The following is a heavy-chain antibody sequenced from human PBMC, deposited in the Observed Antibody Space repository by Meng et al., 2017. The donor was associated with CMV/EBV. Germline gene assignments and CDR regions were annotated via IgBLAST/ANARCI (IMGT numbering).Heavy chain of an antibody. J-gene: IGHJ4*02. CDR3: TSTIGYYYDSSGYYLDY. CDR2: IKSKTDGGTT. V-gene: IGHV3-15*01. CDR1: GFTFSNAW. D-gene: IGHD3-22*01. Sequence: GGSLRLSCAASGFTFSNAWMSWVRQAPGKGLEWVGRIKSKTDGGTTDYAAPVKGRFTISRDDSKNTLYLQTNSLKTEDTAVYYCTSTIGYYYDSSGYYLDYWGQGTLVTVSS.